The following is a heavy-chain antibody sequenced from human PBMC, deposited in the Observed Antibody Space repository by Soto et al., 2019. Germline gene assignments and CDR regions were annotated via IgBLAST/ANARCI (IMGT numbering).Heavy chain of an antibody. J-gene: IGHJ6*02. Sequence: SVKVSCKASGGTFSSYAISWVRQAPGQGLEWMGGIIPIFGTANYAQKFQGRVTITADKSTSTAYMELSSLRSEDTAGYYCARNLDCSSTSCYDPRPLYYGMDVWGQGTTITVSS. CDR3: ARNLDCSSTSCYDPRPLYYGMDV. CDR2: IIPIFGTA. CDR1: GGTFSSYA. D-gene: IGHD2-2*01. V-gene: IGHV1-69*06.